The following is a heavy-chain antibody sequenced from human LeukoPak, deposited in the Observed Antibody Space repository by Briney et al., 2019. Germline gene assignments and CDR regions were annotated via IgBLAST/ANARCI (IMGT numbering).Heavy chain of an antibody. J-gene: IGHJ5*02. Sequence: SETLSLTCTVSGGSISSSSYYWGWLRQPPGKGLEWIGSIYYSGSTYYNPSLKSRVTISVDTSKNQFSLKLSSVTAADTAVYYCARHAPYCSSTSCYTRGYWFDPWGQGTLVTVS. V-gene: IGHV4-39*01. D-gene: IGHD2-2*02. CDR2: IYYSGST. CDR3: ARHAPYCSSTSCYTRGYWFDP. CDR1: GGSISSSSYY.